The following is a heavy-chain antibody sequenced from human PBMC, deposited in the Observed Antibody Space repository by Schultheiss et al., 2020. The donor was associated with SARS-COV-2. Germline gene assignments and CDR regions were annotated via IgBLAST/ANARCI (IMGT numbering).Heavy chain of an antibody. J-gene: IGHJ4*02. Sequence: GGSLRLSCAASGFTFSSYAMSWVRQAPGKGLVWVSRINSDGSSTSYADSVKGRFTISRDNAKNTLYLQMNSLRAEDTALYYCARGDGYTVNFDSWGQGTLVTVSS. D-gene: IGHD5-24*01. CDR3: ARGDGYTVNFDS. CDR2: INSDGSST. V-gene: IGHV3-74*01. CDR1: GFTFSSYA.